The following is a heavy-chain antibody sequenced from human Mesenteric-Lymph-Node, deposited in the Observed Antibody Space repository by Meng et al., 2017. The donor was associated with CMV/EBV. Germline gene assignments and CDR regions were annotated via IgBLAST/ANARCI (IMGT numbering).Heavy chain of an antibody. J-gene: IGHJ4*02. CDR3: ARIGGYAIFGVITSR. V-gene: IGHV3-7*01. CDR1: AFTFSSYW. Sequence: GGSLRLSCAASAFTFSSYWMTWVRQSPGKGLEWVANIKPDGSEKYYVDSVKGRFSISRDNAKSSLYLQMNRLRVEDTAVYYCARIGGYAIFGVITSRWGQGTLVTVSS. D-gene: IGHD3-3*01. CDR2: IKPDGSEK.